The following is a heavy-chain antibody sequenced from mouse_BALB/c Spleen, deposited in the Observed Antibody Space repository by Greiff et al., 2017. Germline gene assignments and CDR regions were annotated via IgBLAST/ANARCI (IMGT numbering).Heavy chain of an antibody. CDR3: TRDGTTGGLFFDY. J-gene: IGHJ2*01. Sequence: DVQLVESGGGLVKPGGSLKLSCAASGFTFSSYTMSWVRQTPEKRLEWVATISSGGSYTYYPDSVKGRFTISRDNAKNTLYLQMSSLKSEDTAMYYCTRDGTTGGLFFDYWGQGTTLTVSS. CDR1: GFTFSSYT. CDR2: ISSGGSYT. V-gene: IGHV5-6-4*01. D-gene: IGHD1-1*01.